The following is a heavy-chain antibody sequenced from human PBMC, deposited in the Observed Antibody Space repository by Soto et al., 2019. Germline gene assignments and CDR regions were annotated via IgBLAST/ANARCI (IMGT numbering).Heavy chain of an antibody. Sequence: PGGSLRLSCAASGFSLSTYGVHWVRQAPGKGLEWVALISYDGTYKYYADSVKGRFTISRDISKNTLSLQMNSLRIEDTAVYYCAKGLAYDSSGYFFDDWGQGTLVTVSS. CDR2: ISYDGTYK. CDR1: GFSLSTYG. CDR3: AKGLAYDSSGYFFDD. J-gene: IGHJ4*02. V-gene: IGHV3-30*18. D-gene: IGHD3-22*01.